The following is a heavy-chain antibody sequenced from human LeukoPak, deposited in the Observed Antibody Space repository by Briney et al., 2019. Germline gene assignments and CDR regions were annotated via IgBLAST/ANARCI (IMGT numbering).Heavy chain of an antibody. Sequence: SETLSLTCTVSGGSISSYYWSWIRQPPGKGLEWIGYIYYSGSTNYNPSLKSRVTISVDTSKNQFSLKLSSVTAADTAVYYCARSSGSVYKIDPWGRGTLVTVSS. CDR1: GGSISSYY. J-gene: IGHJ5*02. CDR2: IYYSGST. V-gene: IGHV4-59*08. CDR3: ARSSGSVYKIDP. D-gene: IGHD6-19*01.